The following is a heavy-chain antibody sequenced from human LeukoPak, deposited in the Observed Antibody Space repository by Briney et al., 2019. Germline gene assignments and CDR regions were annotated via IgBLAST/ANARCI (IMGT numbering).Heavy chain of an antibody. CDR3: ARDASTRDGFQTFAFDI. CDR1: GYTFTGQY. V-gene: IGHV1-2*02. J-gene: IGHJ3*02. CDR2: LNPNSGAT. D-gene: IGHD5-24*01. Sequence: ASVKVSCKASGYTFTGQYIHWARQAPGQGLEWMGWLNPNSGATTYAQKFQGRVTVTRDTSISTAYMDLSRLTSDDTAVYYCARDASTRDGFQTFAFDIWGQRTTVTVSS.